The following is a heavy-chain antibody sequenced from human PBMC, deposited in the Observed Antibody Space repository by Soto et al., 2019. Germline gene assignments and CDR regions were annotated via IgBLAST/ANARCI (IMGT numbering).Heavy chain of an antibody. Sequence: QVQLVESGGGVVQPGRSLRLSCAASGFTFSSYGMHWVRQAPGKGLDWVAIIWYDGSNKYYADSVKGRFTISRDNSKNTLYLQMNSLRVEDTAVYYCARDLHDSSGYWAYYFDYWGQGTLVTVSS. CDR1: GFTFSSYG. V-gene: IGHV3-33*01. CDR3: ARDLHDSSGYWAYYFDY. J-gene: IGHJ4*02. D-gene: IGHD3-22*01. CDR2: IWYDGSNK.